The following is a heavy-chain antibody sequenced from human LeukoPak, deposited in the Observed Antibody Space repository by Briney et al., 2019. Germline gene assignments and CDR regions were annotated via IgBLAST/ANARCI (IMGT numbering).Heavy chain of an antibody. V-gene: IGHV4-39*07. CDR2: TYYSGST. CDR1: GGSISSSSYY. Sequence: SETLSLTCTVSGGSISSSSYYWGWIRQPPGKGLEWIGSTYYSGSTYYNPSLKSRVTISVDTSKNQFSLKLSSVTAADTAVYYCARPYYYGSGSYYTRGNWFDPWGQGTLVTVSS. CDR3: ARPYYYGSGSYYTRGNWFDP. D-gene: IGHD3-10*01. J-gene: IGHJ5*02.